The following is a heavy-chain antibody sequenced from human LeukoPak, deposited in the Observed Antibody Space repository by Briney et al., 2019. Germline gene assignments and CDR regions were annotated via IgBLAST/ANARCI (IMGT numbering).Heavy chain of an antibody. CDR2: ISSSGSTI. D-gene: IGHD3-3*01. CDR3: ASHPVFFRRGDI. J-gene: IGHJ3*02. CDR1: GFTFSSYE. V-gene: IGHV3-48*03. Sequence: AGGSLRLSCAASGFTFSSYEMNWVRQAPGKGLEWVSYISSSGSTIYYADSVKGRFTISRDNAKNSLYLQMSSLRAEDTAVYYCASHPVFFRRGDIWGQGTMVTVSS.